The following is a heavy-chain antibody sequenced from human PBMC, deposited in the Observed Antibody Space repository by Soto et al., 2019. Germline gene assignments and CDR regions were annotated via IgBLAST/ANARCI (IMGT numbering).Heavy chain of an antibody. Sequence: QVQLQESGPGLVKPSQTLSLTCTVSGGSISSGGYYWSWIRQHPGKGLEWIGYIYYSGSTYYNPSLRSRVTISVDTSKNQCSLKLSSVTAADTAVYYCARIAASGTFQHWGQGTLVTVSS. CDR3: ARIAASGTFQH. D-gene: IGHD6-13*01. V-gene: IGHV4-31*03. CDR2: IYYSGST. CDR1: GGSISSGGYY. J-gene: IGHJ1*01.